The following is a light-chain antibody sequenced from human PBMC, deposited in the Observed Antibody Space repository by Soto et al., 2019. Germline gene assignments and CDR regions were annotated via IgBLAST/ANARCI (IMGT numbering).Light chain of an antibody. Sequence: DMQMTQSPSSLSASVGDRVTITCRASQGLGNYLAWYQQKPGKAPKLLIYAASSLQTGVPSRFSGSGSGTDFTLTISGLQPEDVAIYYCQPSKGPALSLGEGTRVE. V-gene: IGKV1-27*01. CDR2: AAS. J-gene: IGKJ4*01. CDR3: QPSKGPALS. CDR1: QGLGNY.